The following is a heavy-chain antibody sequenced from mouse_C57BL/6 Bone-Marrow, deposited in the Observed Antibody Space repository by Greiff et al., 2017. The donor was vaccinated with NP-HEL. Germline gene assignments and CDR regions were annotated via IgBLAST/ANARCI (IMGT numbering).Heavy chain of an antibody. CDR1: GFTFSSYG. V-gene: IGHV5-6*01. CDR3: ARKGLYYYGLYWYFDV. J-gene: IGHJ1*03. CDR2: ISSGGSYT. D-gene: IGHD1-1*01. Sequence: EVQGVESGGDLVKPGGSLKLSCAASGFTFSSYGMSWVRQTPDKRLEWVATISSGGSYTYYPDSVKGRFTISRDNAKNTLYLQMSSLKSEDTAMYYCARKGLYYYGLYWYFDVWGTGTTVTVSS.